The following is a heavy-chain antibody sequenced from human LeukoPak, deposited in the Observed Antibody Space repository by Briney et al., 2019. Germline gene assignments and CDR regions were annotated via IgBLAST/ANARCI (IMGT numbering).Heavy chain of an antibody. V-gene: IGHV4-59*01. Sequence: SETLSLTCTVSGGSISSYYWSWIRQPPGKGLERIGYIYYSGSTNYNPSLKSRVTISVDTSKNQFSLKLSSVTAADTAVYYCARAVGHARFDYWGQGTLVTVSS. CDR3: ARAVGHARFDY. CDR1: GGSISSYY. CDR2: IYYSGST. J-gene: IGHJ4*02. D-gene: IGHD3-16*01.